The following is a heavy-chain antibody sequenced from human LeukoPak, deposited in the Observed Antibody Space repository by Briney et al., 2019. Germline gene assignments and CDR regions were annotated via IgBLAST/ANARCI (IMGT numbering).Heavy chain of an antibody. CDR3: ASGGEPHWYFDL. V-gene: IGHV1-46*01. CDR2: INPSGGST. D-gene: IGHD1-14*01. CDR1: GYTFTSYY. Sequence: GASVKVSCKASGYTFTSYYMHWVRQAPEQGLEWMGIINPSGGSTSYAQKFQGRVTMTRDTSTSTVYMELSSLRSEDTAVYYCASGGEPHWYFDLWGRGTLVTVSS. J-gene: IGHJ2*01.